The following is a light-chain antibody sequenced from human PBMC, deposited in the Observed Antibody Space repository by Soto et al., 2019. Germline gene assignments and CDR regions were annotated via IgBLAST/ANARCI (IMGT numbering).Light chain of an antibody. CDR2: GIS. CDR3: QQYNHWPLT. CDR1: QSVGSS. Sequence: ELVLTLSPGNLSLSPGQIATLSCRASQSVGSSLAWYQQKPGQAPRLLIYGISTRATGLPVRFSGSGFGTEFTLTISSLQSEDLAVYYCQQYNHWPLTFGGGTKVDI. V-gene: IGKV3-15*01. J-gene: IGKJ4*01.